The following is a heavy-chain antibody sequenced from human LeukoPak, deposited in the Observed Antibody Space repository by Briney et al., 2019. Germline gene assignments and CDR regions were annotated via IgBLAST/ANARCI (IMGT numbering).Heavy chain of an antibody. CDR3: ASGIPRARRSIWAGGYHYYYGMDV. CDR1: GYTLIELS. CDR2: FDPEDGKT. J-gene: IGHJ6*02. Sequence: GASVKVSCKVSGYTLIELSMHWVRQAPGKGREWMGGFDPEDGKTIYVQKFQGRVIMTEDTSTDTAYMELSSLRSEDTAVYYCASGIPRARRSIWAGGYHYYYGMDVWGQGTTVTVSS. V-gene: IGHV1-24*01. D-gene: IGHD1-1*01.